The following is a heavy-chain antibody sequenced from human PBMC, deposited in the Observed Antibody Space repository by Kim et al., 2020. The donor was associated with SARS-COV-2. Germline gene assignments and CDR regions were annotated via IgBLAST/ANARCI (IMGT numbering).Heavy chain of an antibody. J-gene: IGHJ4*02. CDR3: ARLRTDTGCYFRFDY. CDR2: IYHTGNT. D-gene: IGHD1-26*01. CDR1: GDSISTANW. V-gene: IGHV4-4*02. Sequence: SETLSLTCAVSGDSISTANWWCWVRQPPGKGLEWVGEIYHTGNTDYNPSLKSRVGISVDNSKNQFSLRLNSVTAADTAVYYCARLRTDTGCYFRFDYWGQGTLVTVSS.